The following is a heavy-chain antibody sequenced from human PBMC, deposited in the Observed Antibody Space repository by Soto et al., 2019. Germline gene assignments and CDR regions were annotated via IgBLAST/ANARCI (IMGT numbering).Heavy chain of an antibody. V-gene: IGHV3-53*01. CDR2: IYSGGSP. CDR3: ARARRDSGTYYQKFFDP. J-gene: IGHJ5*02. Sequence: GGSLRLSCVASGFTVSDNHRSWVRQPPGQGLEWVSVIYSGGSPYYAGSVTGRFTISRDNSRNTVYLQMNSLRGEDTAVYYCARARRDSGTYYQKFFDPWGQGTLVTVS. CDR1: GFTVSDNH. D-gene: IGHD3-10*01.